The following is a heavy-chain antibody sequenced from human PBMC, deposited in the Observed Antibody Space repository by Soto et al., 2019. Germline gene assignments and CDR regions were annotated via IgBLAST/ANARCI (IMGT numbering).Heavy chain of an antibody. CDR3: VRDGTKTLRDWFDP. D-gene: IGHD1-1*01. Sequence: SSETLSLTCTVSGASISGFYWSWIRKSAGKGLEWIGRIYATGTTDYNPSLKSRVMMSVDTSKKQFSLKLRSVTAADTAVYYCVRDGTKTLRDWFDPWGQGISVTVSS. J-gene: IGHJ5*02. CDR1: GASISGFY. CDR2: IYATGTT. V-gene: IGHV4-4*07.